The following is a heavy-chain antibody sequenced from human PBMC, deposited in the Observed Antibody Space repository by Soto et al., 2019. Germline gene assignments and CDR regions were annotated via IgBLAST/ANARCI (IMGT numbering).Heavy chain of an antibody. J-gene: IGHJ6*02. CDR3: ARDYYGMDV. Sequence: PSETLSLTCTVSGGSITSGGYSWTLIRQSPGTGLEWIGYTYQSGSAYYNPSLKSRVTISVDRSKHQFSLHLTSVPAADTAVYYCARDYYGMDVWGQGTTVTVSS. CDR2: TYQSGSA. V-gene: IGHV4-30-2*06. CDR1: GGSITSGGYS.